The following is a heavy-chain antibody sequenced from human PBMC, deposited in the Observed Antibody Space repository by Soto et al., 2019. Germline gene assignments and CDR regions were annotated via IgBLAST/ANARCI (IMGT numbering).Heavy chain of an antibody. J-gene: IGHJ4*02. CDR3: ARGGIIGTPPDY. D-gene: IGHD2-15*01. CDR1: GYSFGAYW. V-gene: IGHV5-51*01. CDR2: IFPGDSDT. Sequence: LGESLKISCQGSGYSFGAYWIGWVRQMPGKGLEWMGIIFPGDSDTRYRPSFQGQVTISVDKSINTAYLQWSSLKTSDTAMYFGARGGIIGTPPDYWGQGTQVTVSS.